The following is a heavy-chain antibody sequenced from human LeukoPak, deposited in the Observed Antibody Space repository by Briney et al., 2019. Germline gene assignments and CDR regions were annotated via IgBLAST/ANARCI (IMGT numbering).Heavy chain of an antibody. V-gene: IGHV4-34*01. Sequence: SETLSLTCAVYGGSFSGYYWSWIRQPPGKGLEWIGEINHSGRTNYNPSLKSRVTISVDTSKNQFSLKLSSVTAADTAVYYCARDSTVTRKIDYWGQGTLVTVSS. J-gene: IGHJ4*02. CDR2: INHSGRT. CDR3: ARDSTVTRKIDY. D-gene: IGHD4-17*01. CDR1: GGSFSGYY.